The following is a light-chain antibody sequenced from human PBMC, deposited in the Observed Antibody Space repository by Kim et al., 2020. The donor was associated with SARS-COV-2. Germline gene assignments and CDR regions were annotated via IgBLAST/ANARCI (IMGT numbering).Light chain of an antibody. Sequence: SASVGYRVTITCRTSQTISSSLNWYQQKPGKDPKLLIHAASSLQSGVPSRFSGSGFVTDFSLTISSLQPEDVATYYCQQSYSTPLTFGGGTKLEI. CDR3: QQSYSTPLT. CDR2: AAS. V-gene: IGKV1-39*01. J-gene: IGKJ4*01. CDR1: QTISSS.